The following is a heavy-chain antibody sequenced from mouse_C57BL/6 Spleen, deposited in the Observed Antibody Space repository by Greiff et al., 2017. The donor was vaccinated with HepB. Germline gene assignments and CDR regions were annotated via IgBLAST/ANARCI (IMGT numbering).Heavy chain of an antibody. Sequence: EVKLQESGGGLVKPGGSLKLSCAASGFTFSSYTMSWVRQTPEKRLEWVATISGGGGNTYYPDSVKGRFTISRDNAKNTLYLQMSSLRSEDTALYYCARQGDGYYFDYWGQGTTLTVSS. J-gene: IGHJ2*01. V-gene: IGHV5-9*01. D-gene: IGHD2-3*01. CDR1: GFTFSSYT. CDR3: ARQGDGYYFDY. CDR2: ISGGGGNT.